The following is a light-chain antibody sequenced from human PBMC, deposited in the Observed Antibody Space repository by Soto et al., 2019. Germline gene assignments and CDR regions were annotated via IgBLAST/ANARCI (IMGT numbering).Light chain of an antibody. J-gene: IGLJ1*01. CDR3: CSYAGSSLPFHV. CDR1: SSDVGSYNL. Sequence: QSVLTQPASVSGSPGQSITISCTGTSSDVGSYNLVSWYQQHPGKAPKLMIYEVSKRPSGVSNRLSGSKSGNTASLTISGLQAEDEADYYCCSYAGSSLPFHVFGPGTKVTVL. V-gene: IGLV2-23*02. CDR2: EVS.